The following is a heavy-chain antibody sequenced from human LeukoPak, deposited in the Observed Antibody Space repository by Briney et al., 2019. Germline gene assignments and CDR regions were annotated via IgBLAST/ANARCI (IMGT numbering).Heavy chain of an antibody. D-gene: IGHD3-16*01. CDR1: GFTVSSYW. CDR2: IKQDGSEK. Sequence: PGGSLRLSCAASGFTVSSYWMSWVRQAPGKGLEWVANIKQDGSEKYYVDSVKGRFTISRDNAKNSLYLQMNSLRAEDTAVYYCARDSQVMNYWGQGTLVTVSS. V-gene: IGHV3-7*01. CDR3: ARDSQVMNY. J-gene: IGHJ4*02.